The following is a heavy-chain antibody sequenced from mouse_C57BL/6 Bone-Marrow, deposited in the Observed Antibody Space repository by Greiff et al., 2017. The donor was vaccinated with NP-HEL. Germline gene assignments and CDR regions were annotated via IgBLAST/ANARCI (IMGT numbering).Heavy chain of an antibody. V-gene: IGHV1-55*01. CDR1: GYTFTSYW. D-gene: IGHD2-4*01. CDR2: IYPGSGST. Sequence: QVQLQQSGAELVKPGASVKMSCKASGYTFTSYWITWVKQRPGQGLEWIGDIYPGSGSTNYNEKFKSTATLTVDTSSSTAYMQLSSLTSEDSAVYYFARLYDYDDAGFGYWGQGTLVTVSA. CDR3: ARLYDYDDAGFGY. J-gene: IGHJ3*02.